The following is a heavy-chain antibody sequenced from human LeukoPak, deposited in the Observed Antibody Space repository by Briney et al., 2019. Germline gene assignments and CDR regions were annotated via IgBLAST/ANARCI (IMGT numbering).Heavy chain of an antibody. V-gene: IGHV4-59*08. CDR1: GGSISSYY. CDR3: ASLGIAAAGSYYYGMDV. J-gene: IGHJ6*02. Sequence: PSETLSLTCTVSGGSISSYYWSWIRQPPGKGLEWIGYIYYSGSTNYNPSLKSRVTISVDTSKNQFSLKLSFVTAADTAVYYCASLGIAAAGSYYYGMDVWGQGTTVTVSS. D-gene: IGHD6-13*01. CDR2: IYYSGST.